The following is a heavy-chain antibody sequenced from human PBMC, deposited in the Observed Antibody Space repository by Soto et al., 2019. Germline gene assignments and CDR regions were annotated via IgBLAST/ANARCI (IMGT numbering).Heavy chain of an antibody. CDR2: INHSGST. Sequence: QVQLQQWGAGLLKPSETLSLTCAVYGGSFSGYYWSWIRQPPGKGLEWIGEINHSGSTNYNPSLMSRVTISVDTSKNQFSLKLSSVTAGDTAVYYGARRWLRSRGIDYWGQGTLVTVSS. CDR3: ARRWLRSRGIDY. J-gene: IGHJ4*02. V-gene: IGHV4-34*01. D-gene: IGHD5-12*01. CDR1: GGSFSGYY.